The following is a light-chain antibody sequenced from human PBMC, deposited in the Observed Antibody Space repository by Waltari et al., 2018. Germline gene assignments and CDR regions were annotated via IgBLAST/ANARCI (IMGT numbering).Light chain of an antibody. CDR1: QSVSRDY. Sequence: EIVLTQSPDTLSLSPGERATLSCRASQSVSRDYLAWYQQRRGQAPRLLIYGASSRAIGLTVRISGSVSGTDFTLTISGLEPEDFAVFYCQQYGSSPWTFGQGTTVEI. CDR3: QQYGSSPWT. CDR2: GAS. J-gene: IGKJ1*01. V-gene: IGKV3-20*01.